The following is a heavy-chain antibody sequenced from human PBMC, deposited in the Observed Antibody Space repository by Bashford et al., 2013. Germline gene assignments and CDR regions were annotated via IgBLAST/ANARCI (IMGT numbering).Heavy chain of an antibody. J-gene: IGHJ4*02. CDR1: GGSISSTTYS. CDR3: ARVYDWNYD. V-gene: IGHV4-39*01. Sequence: SETLSLTCTVSGGSISSTTYSWGWIRQPPNKGLEWIGSIYYSGRAYHNPSLNSRVTISVDTSKNQFSLQLNSVTPEDTAVYYCARVYDWNYDWGQGTLVTVSS. D-gene: IGHD1-1*01. CDR2: IYYSGRA.